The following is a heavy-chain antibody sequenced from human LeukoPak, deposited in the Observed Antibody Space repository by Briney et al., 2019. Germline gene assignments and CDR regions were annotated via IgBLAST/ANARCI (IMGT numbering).Heavy chain of an antibody. CDR3: AKGKYYYGSGSLDV. D-gene: IGHD3-10*01. J-gene: IGHJ6*02. Sequence: GGSLRLSCAASGFTFSSYGMHWVRQAPGKGLEWVAVISYDGSNKYYADSVKGRFTISRDNSKNTLYLQMNSLRAEDTAVYYCAKGKYYYGSGSLDVWGQGTTVTVSS. CDR2: ISYDGSNK. V-gene: IGHV3-30*18. CDR1: GFTFSSYG.